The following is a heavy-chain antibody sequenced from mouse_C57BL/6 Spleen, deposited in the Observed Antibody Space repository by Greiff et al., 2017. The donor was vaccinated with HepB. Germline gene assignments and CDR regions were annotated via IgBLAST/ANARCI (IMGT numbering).Heavy chain of an antibody. J-gene: IGHJ4*01. CDR2: ISSGSSTI. CDR1: GFTFSDYG. V-gene: IGHV5-17*01. Sequence: EVKLMESGGGLVKPGGSLKLSCAASGFTFSDYGMHWVRQAPEKGLEWVAYISSGSSTIYYADTVKGRFTISRNNAKNTLFLQMTSLWSEDTAMYYCARDCFYAMDYWGQGTSVTVSS. CDR3: ARDCFYAMDY.